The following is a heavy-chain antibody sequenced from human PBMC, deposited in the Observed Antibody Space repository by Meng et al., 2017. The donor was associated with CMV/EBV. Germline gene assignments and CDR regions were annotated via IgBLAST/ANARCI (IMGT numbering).Heavy chain of an antibody. Sequence: ASVTVSCKASGYTFTSYYMHWVRQAPGQGREGMGIINPSGGSTSYAQKFHGRVTMNRDTSTSTVYMELSSQRAEDTDVYYCARDPPPGGYSSSRSPAIYGMDVWGQGTTVTVSS. J-gene: IGHJ6*02. CDR3: ARDPPPGGYSSSRSPAIYGMDV. V-gene: IGHV1-46*01. CDR2: INPSGGST. D-gene: IGHD6-13*01. CDR1: GYTFTSYY.